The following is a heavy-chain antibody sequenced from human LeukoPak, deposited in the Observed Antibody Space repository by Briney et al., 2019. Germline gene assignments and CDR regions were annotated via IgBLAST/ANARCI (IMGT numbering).Heavy chain of an antibody. CDR3: ARAGAAMVRGVIITHYYGMDV. CDR1: GGTFSSYA. CDR2: IIPIFGTA. Sequence: SVKVSCKASGGTFSSYAISWVRQAPGQGLEWMGGIIPIFGTANYAQKFQGRVTMTRDTSTSTVYMELSSLRSEDTAVYYCARAGAAMVRGVIITHYYGMDVWGQGTTVTVSS. J-gene: IGHJ6*02. V-gene: IGHV1-69*05. D-gene: IGHD3-10*01.